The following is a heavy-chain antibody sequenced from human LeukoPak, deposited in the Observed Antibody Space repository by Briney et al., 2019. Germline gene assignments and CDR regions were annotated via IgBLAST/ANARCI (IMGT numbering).Heavy chain of an antibody. V-gene: IGHV4-30-4*08. D-gene: IGHD6-19*01. CDR3: ARGGAVVGIGYYYYMDV. J-gene: IGHJ6*03. CDR1: GGSISNGDYY. CDR2: IYYSGST. Sequence: SETLSLTCTVSGGSISNGDYYWSWIRQPPGKGLEWIGYIYYSGSTYYNPSLKRRVTISGDTSKNQFSLKLSSVTAADTGVYYCARGGAVVGIGYYYYMDVWGKGTTVTVSS.